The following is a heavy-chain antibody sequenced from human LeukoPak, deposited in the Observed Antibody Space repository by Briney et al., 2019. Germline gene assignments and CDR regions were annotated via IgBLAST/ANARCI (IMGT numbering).Heavy chain of an antibody. Sequence: SETLSLTCTVSGGSVSSGSYYWRWIRQPPGKGLEWIGYIYYSGSTNYNPSLKSRVTISVDTSKNQFSLKLSSVTAADTAVYYCARVQLRGAFDIWGQGTVVTVSS. CDR1: GGSVSSGSYY. CDR2: IYYSGST. J-gene: IGHJ3*02. CDR3: ARVQLRGAFDI. V-gene: IGHV4-61*01. D-gene: IGHD1-26*01.